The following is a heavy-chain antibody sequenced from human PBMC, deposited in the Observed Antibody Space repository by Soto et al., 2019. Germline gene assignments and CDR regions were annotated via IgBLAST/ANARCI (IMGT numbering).Heavy chain of an antibody. D-gene: IGHD6-19*01. CDR1: GFSFSSYA. Sequence: EVQLLESGGGFVHPGGSPRLSCATSGFSFSSYAMTWLRQAPGKGLEWVSTISPTGGSTYYADSVKGRFTISRDDSKNTLYLHMNSLRAEDTATYYCAKDLLQWLGGSGPFDYWGQGTLVTVSS. CDR2: ISPTGGST. J-gene: IGHJ4*02. CDR3: AKDLLQWLGGSGPFDY. V-gene: IGHV3-23*01.